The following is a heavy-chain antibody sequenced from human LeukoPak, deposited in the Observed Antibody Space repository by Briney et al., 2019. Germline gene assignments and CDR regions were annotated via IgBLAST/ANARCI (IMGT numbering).Heavy chain of an antibody. CDR3: VRDYNWCFDY. D-gene: IGHD1-1*01. J-gene: IGHJ4*02. CDR1: GFTFSSFS. Sequence: GGSLRLSCATSGFTFSSFSMNWVRQAPGKGLEWISYIKSDSSTIYYADSVKGRFTISRDKAKNSLYLQMNRLRAEDTAVYYCVRDYNWCFDYWGQGTLVTVSS. V-gene: IGHV3-48*01. CDR2: IKSDSSTI.